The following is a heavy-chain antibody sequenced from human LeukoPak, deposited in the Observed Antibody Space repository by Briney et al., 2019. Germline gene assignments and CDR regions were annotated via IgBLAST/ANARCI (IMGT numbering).Heavy chain of an antibody. Sequence: ASVKVSCKASGYSFTSHYMHWVRQAPGQGLEWMGLINPSGSSTLYAQKFQGRVTMTRDTSISTAYMELSRLRSDDTALYYCARIGISARGTNFHHWGQGTLVTVSS. V-gene: IGHV1-46*01. CDR1: GYSFTSHY. CDR3: ARIGISARGTNFHH. D-gene: IGHD6-13*01. CDR2: INPSGSST. J-gene: IGHJ1*01.